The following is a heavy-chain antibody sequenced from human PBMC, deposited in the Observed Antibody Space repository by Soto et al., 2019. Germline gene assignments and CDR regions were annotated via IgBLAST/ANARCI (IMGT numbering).Heavy chain of an antibody. D-gene: IGHD3-3*01. CDR1: GDSIRSTYY. Sequence: QLQLQESGPGLVKPSETLSLTCVVSGDSIRSTYYWGWIRQPPGKGLEWIGSIYFNGNAYYNPSLESRVTMSVDTSMIQFSLNLSSVTAADTAAYYCTRRIFAHWYFDLWGRGTLVTVSS. CDR2: IYFNGNA. CDR3: TRRIFAHWYFDL. V-gene: IGHV4-39*01. J-gene: IGHJ2*01.